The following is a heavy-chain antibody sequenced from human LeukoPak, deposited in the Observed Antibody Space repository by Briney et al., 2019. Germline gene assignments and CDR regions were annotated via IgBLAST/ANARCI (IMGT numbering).Heavy chain of an antibody. D-gene: IGHD1-26*01. V-gene: IGHV3-73*01. Sequence: PGGSLRLSCAASGFTFSGSAMHWVRQASGKGLEWVGRIRSKANNYATTYAASVKGRFTISRDDSKDTAYLQMNSLKTVDTAVYYCARLEGATAFDVWGQGTMVTVSS. CDR3: ARLEGATAFDV. CDR1: GFTFSGSA. CDR2: IRSKANNYAT. J-gene: IGHJ3*01.